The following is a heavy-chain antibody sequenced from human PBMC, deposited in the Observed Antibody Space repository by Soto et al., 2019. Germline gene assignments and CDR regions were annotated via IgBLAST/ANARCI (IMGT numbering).Heavy chain of an antibody. CDR3: ASSITMVRGVITYYYYGMDV. CDR1: GGSISSGGYS. Sequence: SETLSLTCAVSGGSISSGGYSWSWIRQPPGKGLEWIGYIYHSGSTYYNPSLKSRVTISVDRSKNQFSLKLSSVTAADTAVHYCASSITMVRGVITYYYYGMDVWGQGTTVTVSS. CDR2: IYHSGST. D-gene: IGHD3-10*01. J-gene: IGHJ6*02. V-gene: IGHV4-30-2*01.